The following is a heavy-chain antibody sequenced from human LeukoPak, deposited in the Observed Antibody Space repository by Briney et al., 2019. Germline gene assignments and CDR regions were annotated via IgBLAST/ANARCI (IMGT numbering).Heavy chain of an antibody. CDR3: ARLEQLVSDFDY. CDR2: IYPGDSDT. D-gene: IGHD6-13*01. Sequence: ESLKISCKGSGYSFTSYWIGWVRQMPGKGLEWMGIIYPGDSDTRYSPSFQGQVTISADKSISTAYLQWSSLEASDTAIYYCARLEQLVSDFDYWGQGTLVTVSS. J-gene: IGHJ4*02. CDR1: GYSFTSYW. V-gene: IGHV5-51*01.